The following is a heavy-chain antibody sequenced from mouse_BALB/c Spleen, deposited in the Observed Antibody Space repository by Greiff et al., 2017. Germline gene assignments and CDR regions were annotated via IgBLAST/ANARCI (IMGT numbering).Heavy chain of an antibody. CDR3: AREANWDVRFAY. Sequence: QVQLKESGPGLVAPSQSLSLTCTVSGFSLTSYGVHWVRQPPGKGLEWLGVIWAGGSTNYNSALMSRLSISKDNSKSQVFLKMNSLQTDDTAMYYCAREANWDVRFAYWGQGTLVTVSA. CDR2: IWAGGST. J-gene: IGHJ3*01. V-gene: IGHV2-9*02. CDR1: GFSLTSYG. D-gene: IGHD4-1*01.